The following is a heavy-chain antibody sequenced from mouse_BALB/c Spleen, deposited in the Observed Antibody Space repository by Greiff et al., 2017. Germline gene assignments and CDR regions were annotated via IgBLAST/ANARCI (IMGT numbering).Heavy chain of an antibody. CDR2: ISSGGGST. Sequence: VQLKESGGGLVKPGGSLKLSCAASGFAFSSYDMSWVRQTPEKRLEWVAYISSGGGSTYYPDTVKGRFTISRDNAKNTLYLQMSSLKSEDTAMYYCASPYDYGGDYWGQGTSVTVSS. V-gene: IGHV5-12-1*01. CDR1: GFAFSSYD. J-gene: IGHJ4*01. CDR3: ASPYDYGGDY. D-gene: IGHD2-4*01.